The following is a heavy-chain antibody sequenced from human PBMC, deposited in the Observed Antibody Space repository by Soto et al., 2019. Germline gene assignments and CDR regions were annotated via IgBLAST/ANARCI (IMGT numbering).Heavy chain of an antibody. Sequence: ASVKGSCKAAGYTFTSYDIDWVRQATGQGLEWMGWMNHNRGNTGYAHKFQGRVTMTRNTSISTAYMELSSLRSEDTAVYYCARVSGSSYGYVRNFDYWG. V-gene: IGHV1-8*01. CDR2: MNHNRGNT. CDR3: ARVSGSSYGYVRNFDY. CDR1: GYTFTSYD. J-gene: IGHJ4*01. D-gene: IGHD5-18*01.